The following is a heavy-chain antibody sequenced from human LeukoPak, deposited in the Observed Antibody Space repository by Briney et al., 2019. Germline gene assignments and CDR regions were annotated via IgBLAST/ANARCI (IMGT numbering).Heavy chain of an antibody. Sequence: GGSLRLSCASSGFIFSDYAMSWVRLAPGKGLEWVPGISDSGRATYYADSVKGRYTISRDNSKNTVSLQMNSPTAEDTAVYFCARHDSFIPYWGQGTPVTVSP. CDR2: ISDSGRAT. CDR3: ARHDSFIPY. D-gene: IGHD5-18*01. V-gene: IGHV3-23*01. CDR1: GFIFSDYA. J-gene: IGHJ4*02.